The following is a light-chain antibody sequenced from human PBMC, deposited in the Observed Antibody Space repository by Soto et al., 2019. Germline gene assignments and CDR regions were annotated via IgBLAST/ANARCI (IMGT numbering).Light chain of an antibody. CDR3: QQDNNLPRT. J-gene: IGKJ1*01. V-gene: IGKV3-15*01. CDR2: DAS. CDR1: QSVRSSY. Sequence: EIVFTKSPGTLSLSPADRATLSCRASQSVRSSYLGWYQQKPGQAPRLLIYDASIRATGIPARFSGSGSGTEFTLTISSLQSEDFAVYYCQQDNNLPRTFGQGTKVDIK.